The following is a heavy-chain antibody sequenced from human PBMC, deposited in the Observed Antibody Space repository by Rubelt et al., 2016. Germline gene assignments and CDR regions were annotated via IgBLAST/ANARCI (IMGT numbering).Heavy chain of an antibody. V-gene: IGHV4-34*01. J-gene: IGHJ4*02. CDR2: INHSGST. Sequence: QVQLQQWGAGLLKPSETLSLTCAVYGGSFSGYYWSWIRQPPGKGLEWIGEINHSGSTDYNPSLKSRVTISVDTSKNQFSLILSSVTAADTAVYFCASGSIAMAVPFDYWGQGTLVTVSS. CDR3: ASGSIAMAVPFDY. D-gene: IGHD6-19*01. CDR1: GGSFSGYY.